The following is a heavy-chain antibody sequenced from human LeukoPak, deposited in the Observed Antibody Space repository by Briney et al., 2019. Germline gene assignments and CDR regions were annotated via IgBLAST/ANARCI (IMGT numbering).Heavy chain of an antibody. CDR1: GFTVSSNY. J-gene: IGHJ4*02. V-gene: IGHV3-66*02. CDR2: IYSGGST. Sequence: PGGSLRLSCAASGFTVSSNYMSWVRQAPGKGLEWVSVIYSGGSTYYADSVKGRFTISRDNSKNTLYLQMNSLRAEDTAVYYCARVAMVRGVISYYFDYWGQGTLVTVPS. D-gene: IGHD3-10*01. CDR3: ARVAMVRGVISYYFDY.